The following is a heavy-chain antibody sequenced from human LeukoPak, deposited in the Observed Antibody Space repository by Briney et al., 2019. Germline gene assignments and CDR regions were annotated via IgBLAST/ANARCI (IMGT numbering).Heavy chain of an antibody. CDR2: ISSSGSTI. CDR3: ARVGPYYDFWSGYYTYYYYYMDV. CDR1: GYTFSSYA. V-gene: IGHV3-48*04. J-gene: IGHJ6*03. Sequence: GGSLRLSRAASGYTFSSYAMSWVRQAPGKGLEWVSYISSSGSTIYYADSVKGRFTISRDNAKNSLYLQMNSLRAEDTAVYYCARVGPYYDFWSGYYTYYYYYMDVWGKGTTVTVSS. D-gene: IGHD3-3*01.